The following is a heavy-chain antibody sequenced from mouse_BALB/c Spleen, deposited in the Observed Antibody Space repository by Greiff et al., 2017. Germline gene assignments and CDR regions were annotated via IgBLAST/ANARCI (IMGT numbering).Heavy chain of an antibody. Sequence: EVMLVESGGGLVKPGGSLKLSCAASGFTFSSYAMSWVRQTPEKRLEWVATISSGGSYTYYPDSVKGRFTISRDNAKNTLYLQMSSLRSEDTAMYYCARLSTMIKAWDAMDYWGQGTSVTVSS. J-gene: IGHJ4*01. CDR3: ARLSTMIKAWDAMDY. V-gene: IGHV5-9-1*01. D-gene: IGHD2-4*01. CDR2: ISSGGSYT. CDR1: GFTFSSYA.